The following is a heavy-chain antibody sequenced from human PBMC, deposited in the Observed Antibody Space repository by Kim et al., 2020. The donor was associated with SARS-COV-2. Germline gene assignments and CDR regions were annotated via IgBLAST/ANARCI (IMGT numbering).Heavy chain of an antibody. J-gene: IGHJ4*02. CDR1: GYTFTSYA. CDR2: INAGNGNA. D-gene: IGHD2-15*01. Sequence: ASVKVSCKASGYTFTSYAMHWVRQAPGQRLEWMGWINAGNGNAKYSQKLQGRVTMTRDTSASVDYMELSSLRSEDTAVDYCARGGGDYWGQGALVIVSS. V-gene: IGHV1-3*01. CDR3: ARGGGDY.